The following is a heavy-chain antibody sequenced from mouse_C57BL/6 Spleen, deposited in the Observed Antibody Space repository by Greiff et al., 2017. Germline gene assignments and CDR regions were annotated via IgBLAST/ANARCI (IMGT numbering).Heavy chain of an antibody. D-gene: IGHD1-1*01. CDR2: INPNYGTT. CDR3: ARSGYYDGSYWYFDV. CDR1: GYSFTDYN. Sequence: QLQESGPELVKPGASVKISCKASGYSFTDYNMNWVKQSNGKSLEWIGVINPNYGTTSYNQKFKGTATLTVDQSSSTAYMQLNSLTSEDSAVYYCARSGYYDGSYWYFDVWGTGTTVTVSS. V-gene: IGHV1-39*01. J-gene: IGHJ1*03.